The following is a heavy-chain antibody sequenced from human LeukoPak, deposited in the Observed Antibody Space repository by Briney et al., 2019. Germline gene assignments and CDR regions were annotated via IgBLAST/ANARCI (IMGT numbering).Heavy chain of an antibody. D-gene: IGHD3-10*01. V-gene: IGHV1-2*02. J-gene: IGHJ4*02. Sequence: GASVKVSCKASGYTFTGYYMHWVRQAPGQGLEWMGWINPNSGGTNYAQKFQGRVTMTRDTSISTAYMELSRLRSDDTAVYYCARDRHITMVRGVMGYWGQGTLVTVSS. CDR2: INPNSGGT. CDR1: GYTFTGYY. CDR3: ARDRHITMVRGVMGY.